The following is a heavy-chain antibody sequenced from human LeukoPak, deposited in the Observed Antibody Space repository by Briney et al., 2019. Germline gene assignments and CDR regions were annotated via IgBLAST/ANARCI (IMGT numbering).Heavy chain of an antibody. CDR2: INPDGGRT. V-gene: IGHV1-46*01. J-gene: IGHJ6*03. CDR3: ARDPYYDKSGSGDYYYYMDV. D-gene: IGHD3-22*01. CDR1: GYIFITYY. Sequence: ASVKVSCKASGYIFITYYIHWVRQAPGQGLEWMGIINPDGGRTSYAQKFQGRVTMTRATSTSTVYMELSSLKSEDTAVYYCARDPYYDKSGSGDYYYYMDVWGEGTTVTVSS.